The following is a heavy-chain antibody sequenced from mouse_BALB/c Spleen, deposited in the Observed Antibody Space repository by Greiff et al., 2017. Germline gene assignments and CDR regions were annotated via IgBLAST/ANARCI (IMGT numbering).Heavy chain of an antibody. CDR3: ARGDGGFAY. CDR2: INSNGGST. CDR1: GFTFSSYG. D-gene: IGHD3-3*01. V-gene: IGHV5-6-3*01. Sequence: EVQRVESGGGLVQPGGSLKLSCAASGFTFSSYGMSWVRQTPDKRLELVATINSNGGSTYYPDSVKGRFTISRDNAKNTLYLQMSSLKSEDTAMYYCARGDGGFAYWGQGTLVTVSA. J-gene: IGHJ3*01.